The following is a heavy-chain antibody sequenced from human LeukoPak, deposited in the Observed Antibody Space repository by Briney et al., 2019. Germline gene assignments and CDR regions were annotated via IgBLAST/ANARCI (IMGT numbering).Heavy chain of an antibody. J-gene: IGHJ4*02. D-gene: IGHD3-3*01. CDR3: ARGRYPGILAFWAPDY. Sequence: ASVKVSCKASGYTFTSYDINWVRQATGQGLEWMGWMNPNSGNTGYAQKFQGRVTMTRNSSISTAYMELSSLRSEDTAVCYCARGRYPGILAFWAPDYWGQGTLVTVSS. V-gene: IGHV1-8*01. CDR2: MNPNSGNT. CDR1: GYTFTSYD.